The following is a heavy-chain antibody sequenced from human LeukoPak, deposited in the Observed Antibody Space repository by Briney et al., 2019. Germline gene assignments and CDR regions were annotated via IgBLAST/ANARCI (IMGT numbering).Heavy chain of an antibody. V-gene: IGHV4-34*01. Sequence: PSETLSLTCAVYGGSFSGYYWSWIRQPPGKGLEWIGEINHSGSTNYNPSLKSRVTISVDTSKNQFSLKLSSVTAADTAVDYCARRGAYVKAAAGRRWFDPWGQGTLVTVSS. J-gene: IGHJ5*02. CDR1: GGSFSGYY. D-gene: IGHD6-13*01. CDR2: INHSGST. CDR3: ARRGAYVKAAAGRRWFDP.